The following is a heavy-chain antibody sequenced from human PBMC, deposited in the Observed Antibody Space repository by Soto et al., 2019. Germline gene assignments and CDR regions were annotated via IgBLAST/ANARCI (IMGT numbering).Heavy chain of an antibody. V-gene: IGHV3-15*01. D-gene: IGHD6-19*01. CDR1: GFTFSNAW. CDR2: IKSKTDGGTT. J-gene: IGHJ4*02. CDR3: TTDFSPIAVAGTSFDY. Sequence: GGSLRLSCAASGFTFSNAWMSWVRQAPGKGLEWVGRIKSKTDGGTTDYAAPVKGRFTISRDDSKNTLYLQKNSLKTEDTAVYYCTTDFSPIAVAGTSFDYWGQGTLVTVSS.